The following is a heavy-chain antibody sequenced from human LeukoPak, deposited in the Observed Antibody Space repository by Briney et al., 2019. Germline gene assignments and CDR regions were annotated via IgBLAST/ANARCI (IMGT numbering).Heavy chain of an antibody. CDR3: ARWSNSGFDY. CDR1: GYTFTGYY. D-gene: IGHD1-26*01. CDR2: INPNSGGT. V-gene: IGHV1-2*02. Sequence: AASVTVSCKASGYTFTGYYMHWVRQAPGQGLEWMGRINPNSGGTNYVEKFQGRVTMTRDTSISTAYMELSRLTSDDTAMYYCARWSNSGFDYWGQGTLVTVSS. J-gene: IGHJ4*02.